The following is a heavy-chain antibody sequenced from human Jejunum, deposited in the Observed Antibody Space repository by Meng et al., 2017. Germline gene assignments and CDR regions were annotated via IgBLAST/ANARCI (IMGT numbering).Heavy chain of an antibody. V-gene: IGHV4-61*08. CDR3: AHSSSSSSFGFDY. CDR1: GGSVSSAAYY. J-gene: IGHJ4*02. CDR2: IYYSGGT. D-gene: IGHD6-6*01. Sequence: QGRVQGQGPGLVRPSETLSPTCTVSGGSVSSAAYYWSWIRQPPGKGLEWIGYIYYSGGTTYSPSLNSRVTISIDTAKNQVSLKVSSVTAADTAVYYCAHSSSSSSFGFDYWGQGTLVTVSS.